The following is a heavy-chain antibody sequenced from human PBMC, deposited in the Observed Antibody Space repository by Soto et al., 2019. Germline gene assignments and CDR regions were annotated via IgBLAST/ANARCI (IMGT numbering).Heavy chain of an antibody. J-gene: IGHJ4*02. V-gene: IGHV4-31*03. Sequence: QVQLQESGPGLVKPSQTLSLTCTVSGGSISSGGYYWSWIRQHPGKGLEWIGYIYYSGSTYYNPSLQRRVTISVDTSKKRFSLKLSSVTAADTAVYYCAIGVDTAKMYYFAFCGQGTLVTVSS. CDR1: GGSISSGGYY. D-gene: IGHD5-18*01. CDR2: IYYSGST. CDR3: AIGVDTAKMYYFAF.